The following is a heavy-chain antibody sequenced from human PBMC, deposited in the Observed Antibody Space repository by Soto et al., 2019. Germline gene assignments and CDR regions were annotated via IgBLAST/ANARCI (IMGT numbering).Heavy chain of an antibody. CDR2: ISTDGGTT. D-gene: IGHD6-13*01. J-gene: IGHJ4*02. Sequence: EVQLVESGGGLVQPGGSLRLSCAASGFTFSSYWMHWVRQAPGKGLVWVSDISTDGGTTRYADSVRGRFTISRDNAKNTLYLQTNSLRAEDTAVYFCARGGVQPVDYWGQGTLVTVSS. CDR1: GFTFSSYW. CDR3: ARGGVQPVDY. V-gene: IGHV3-74*01.